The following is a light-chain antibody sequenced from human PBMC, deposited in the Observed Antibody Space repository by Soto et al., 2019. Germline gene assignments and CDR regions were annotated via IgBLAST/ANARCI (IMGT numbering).Light chain of an antibody. Sequence: QSVLTQPASVSGSPGQSITISCTGSVSDVGSFGPVSWYQQHPGQVPKLIIYEGNRRPSGVSSRFSGSKSGNTASLAISGLQTDDEADYYCSSYNSSRTLVFGTGTKVTVL. CDR3: SSYNSSRTLV. V-gene: IGLV2-14*02. CDR1: VSDVGSFGP. CDR2: EGN. J-gene: IGLJ1*01.